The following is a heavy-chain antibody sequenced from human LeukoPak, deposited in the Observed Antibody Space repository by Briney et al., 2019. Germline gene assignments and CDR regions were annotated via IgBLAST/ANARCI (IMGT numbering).Heavy chain of an antibody. CDR1: GGTFRNYA. CDR2: VIPLFGSA. J-gene: IGHJ6*03. CDR3: ARGDRGDGYNKDGYYYYKDV. V-gene: IGHV1-69*05. Sequence: GASVKVSCKAPGGTFRNYAINWVRQAPGQGLEWMGGVIPLFGSANYAEKFQGRVTITMDDSTTTAYMVVSSLRSDDTAVYYCARGDRGDGYNKDGYYYYKDVLCIGTTV. D-gene: IGHD5-24*01.